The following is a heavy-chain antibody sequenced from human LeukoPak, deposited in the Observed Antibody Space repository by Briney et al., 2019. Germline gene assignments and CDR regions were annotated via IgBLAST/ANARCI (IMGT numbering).Heavy chain of an antibody. D-gene: IGHD5-12*01. CDR3: ARGASGYDLFGFDP. J-gene: IGHJ5*02. Sequence: NPSETLSLTCAVYGGSFSGYYWSWIRQPPGKGLEWIGEINHSGSTNYNPSLKSRVTISVDTSKNQFSLKLSSVTAADTAVYYCARGASGYDLFGFDPWGQGTLVTVSS. CDR2: INHSGST. V-gene: IGHV4-34*01. CDR1: GGSFSGYY.